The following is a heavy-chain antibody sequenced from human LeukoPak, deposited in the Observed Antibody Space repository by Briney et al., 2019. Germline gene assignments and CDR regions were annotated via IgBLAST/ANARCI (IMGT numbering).Heavy chain of an antibody. CDR1: GYSFTSYW. V-gene: IGHV5-51*01. CDR2: IYRGDSDT. D-gene: IGHD3-10*01. J-gene: IGHJ6*03. Sequence: GESLKISCKGSGYSFTSYWIGWVRQMPAKGLEWMGIIYRGDSDTRYSPSFQGQVTISADKSISTAYLQWSSLKASDTAMYYCARQGSGSAAEGYYMDVWGKGTTVTISS. CDR3: ARQGSGSAAEGYYMDV.